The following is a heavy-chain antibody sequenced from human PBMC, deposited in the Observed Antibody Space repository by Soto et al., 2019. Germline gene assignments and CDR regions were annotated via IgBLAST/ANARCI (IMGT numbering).Heavy chain of an antibody. V-gene: IGHV3-23*01. CDR3: AKATNDWTYHFDY. J-gene: IGHJ4*02. CDR1: GFTFDSFA. Sequence: EVQLLESGGDLVQPGGSLRLYCAASGFTFDSFAMTWVRQAPGKGLEWVSALSGVGDATNYADSVKGRFTISRDNSKNTLYLQINSLRPEDTAVYYCAKATNDWTYHFDYWGQGTPVTVSS. CDR2: LSGVGDAT. D-gene: IGHD3-9*01.